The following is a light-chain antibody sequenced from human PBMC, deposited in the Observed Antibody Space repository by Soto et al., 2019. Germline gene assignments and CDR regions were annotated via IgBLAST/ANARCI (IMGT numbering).Light chain of an antibody. CDR1: QSISSY. V-gene: IGKV1-39*01. CDR2: AAS. CDR3: QQSYSTPPSLT. Sequence: DIQMTQSPSSLSASVGDRVTITCRASQSISSYLNWYQQKPGKAPKLLIYAASSLQSGVPSRFSGSGSGTDFTLTISSLQPEDFATYYCQQSYSTPPSLTFGGGPKVDIK. J-gene: IGKJ4*01.